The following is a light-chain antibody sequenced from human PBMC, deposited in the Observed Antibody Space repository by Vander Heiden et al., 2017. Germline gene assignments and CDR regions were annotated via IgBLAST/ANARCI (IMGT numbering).Light chain of an antibody. Sequence: DIQMTQSPSSLSASVGDRVTITCRASQSISSYLNWYQQKPRKAPKLLIYAASSLQSGVPSRFSGCGSGTDFTLTISSLQPEDFATYYCQQSYSTPPTFGQGTKVEIK. CDR1: QSISSY. V-gene: IGKV1-39*01. J-gene: IGKJ1*01. CDR2: AAS. CDR3: QQSYSTPPT.